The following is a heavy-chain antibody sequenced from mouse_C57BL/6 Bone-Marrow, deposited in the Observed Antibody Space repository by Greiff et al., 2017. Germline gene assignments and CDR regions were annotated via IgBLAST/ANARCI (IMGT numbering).Heavy chain of an antibody. CDR2: IDPENGDT. J-gene: IGHJ1*03. V-gene: IGHV14-4*01. CDR3: TTSGSSPCFDV. CDR1: GFNIKDDY. Sequence: EVQLQQSGAELVRPGASVKLSCTASGFNIKDDYMHWVKQRPEQGLEWIGWIDPENGDTEYAPKFQGKATITADTSSNTAYLQLSSLTSEDAAVYYCTTSGSSPCFDVWGTGTTVTVSS. D-gene: IGHD1-1*01.